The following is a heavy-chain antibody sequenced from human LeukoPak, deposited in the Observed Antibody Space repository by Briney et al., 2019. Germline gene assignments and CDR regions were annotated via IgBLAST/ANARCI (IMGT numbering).Heavy chain of an antibody. V-gene: IGHV3-23*01. CDR2: ISNNGGYT. J-gene: IGHJ4*02. CDR1: GFTFSSSA. Sequence: GGSLRLSCAASGFTFSSSAMSWVRQAPGKGLEGVSAISNNGGYTYYADSVQGRVTISRDNSKITLCLQMNSLRAEDTAVYYCAKQLGYCSDGSCYFPYWGQGTLVTVSS. D-gene: IGHD2-15*01. CDR3: AKQLGYCSDGSCYFPY.